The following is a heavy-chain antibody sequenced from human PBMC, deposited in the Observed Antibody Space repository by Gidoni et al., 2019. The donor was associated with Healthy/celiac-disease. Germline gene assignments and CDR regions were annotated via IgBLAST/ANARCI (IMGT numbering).Heavy chain of an antibody. J-gene: IGHJ4*02. V-gene: IGHV3-30-3*01. CDR3: ARDPGGYGLPDDY. CDR2: ISYDGSNK. D-gene: IGHD5-12*01. Sequence: QVQLVESGGGVVQPGRSLRLSCAASGFTFSSYAMHWVRQAPGKGLEWVAVISYDGSNKYYADSVKGRFTISRDNSKNTLYLQMNSLRAEDTAVYYCARDPGGYGLPDDYWGQGTLVTVSS. CDR1: GFTFSSYA.